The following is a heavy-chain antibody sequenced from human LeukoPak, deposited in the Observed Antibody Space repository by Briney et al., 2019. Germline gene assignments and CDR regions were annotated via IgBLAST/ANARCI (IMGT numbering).Heavy chain of an antibody. J-gene: IGHJ3*02. CDR1: GGSINDYY. D-gene: IGHD4-17*01. Sequence: PSETLSLTCTVSGGSINDYYWNWIRQPPGKGLEWIGYIYYSGSTYYNPSLKSRVTISVDRSKNQFSLKLSSVTAADTAVYYCASVNYGDYGLDAFDIWGQGTMVTVSS. CDR2: IYYSGST. V-gene: IGHV4-59*12. CDR3: ASVNYGDYGLDAFDI.